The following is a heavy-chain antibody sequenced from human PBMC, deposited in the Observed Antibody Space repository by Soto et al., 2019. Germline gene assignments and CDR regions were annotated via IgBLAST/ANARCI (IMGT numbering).Heavy chain of an antibody. Sequence: EVQLLESGGGLVQPGGSLRLSCAASGFTFSNYAMHWVRQAPGKGLEWVSTISGSGGRTYYADSVKGRFTISRDNSRNTLYRQMDSLRAEDTAVCYCAKDYSSGWYDYWGQGTLVTVSS. CDR3: AKDYSSGWYDY. CDR1: GFTFSNYA. CDR2: ISGSGGRT. V-gene: IGHV3-23*01. J-gene: IGHJ4*02. D-gene: IGHD6-19*01.